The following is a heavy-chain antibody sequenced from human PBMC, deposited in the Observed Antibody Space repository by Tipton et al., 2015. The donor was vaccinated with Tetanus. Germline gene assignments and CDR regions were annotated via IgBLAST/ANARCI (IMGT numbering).Heavy chain of an antibody. CDR3: ARDYDGSEPYDY. Sequence: QVQLVQSGAEVKKPGASVKVSCKASGYTFTDYYMHWVRQAPGQGLEWMGTILPIFGTTNYAQKFQGRVTITADKSTRTVYMELSSLRSGDTAIYYCARDYDGSEPYDYWGQGTLVTVSS. J-gene: IGHJ4*01. CDR2: ILPIFGTT. D-gene: IGHD3-10*01. CDR1: GYTFTDYY. V-gene: IGHV1-46*01.